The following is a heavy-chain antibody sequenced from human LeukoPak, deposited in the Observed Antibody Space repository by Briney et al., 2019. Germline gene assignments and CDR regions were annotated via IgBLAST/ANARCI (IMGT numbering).Heavy chain of an antibody. CDR2: IYYSGRT. CDR3: ARAVKTYYGSGSYYFDY. D-gene: IGHD3-10*01. V-gene: IGHV4-30-4*01. J-gene: IGHJ4*02. CDR1: GGSISSSDYY. Sequence: PSETLSLTCTVSGGSISSSDYYWSWLRQHPGTGLEWIGYIYYSGRTYYNTSLRSRVTISVDTSKKQVFLRLNSVAAADTAVYYCARAVKTYYGSGSYYFDYWGQGTLVTISS.